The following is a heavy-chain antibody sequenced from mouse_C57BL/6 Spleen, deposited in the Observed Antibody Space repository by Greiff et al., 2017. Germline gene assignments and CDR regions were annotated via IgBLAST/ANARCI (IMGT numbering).Heavy chain of an antibody. CDR1: GFTFSDYG. J-gene: IGHJ4*01. Sequence: EVQVVESGGGLVKPGGSLKLSCAASGFTFSDYGMHWVRQAPEKGLEWVAYISSGSSTIYYADTVKGRFTISRDNAKNTLFLQMTSLRSEDTAMYYCARPEVYYDYDEDAMDYWGQGTSVTVSS. CDR2: ISSGSSTI. V-gene: IGHV5-17*01. D-gene: IGHD2-4*01. CDR3: ARPEVYYDYDEDAMDY.